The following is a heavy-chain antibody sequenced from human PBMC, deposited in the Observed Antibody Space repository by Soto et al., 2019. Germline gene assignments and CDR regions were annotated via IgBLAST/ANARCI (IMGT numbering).Heavy chain of an antibody. J-gene: IGHJ4*02. CDR3: ARSPHDILTGPDY. V-gene: IGHV4-39*01. Sequence: PSETLSLTCTVSGGSISSSSYYWGWIRQPPGKGLEWIGSIYYSGSTYYNPSLKSRVTISVDTSKNQFSLKPSSVTAADTAVYYCARSPHDILTGPDYWGQGTLVTVSS. CDR2: IYYSGST. D-gene: IGHD3-9*01. CDR1: GGSISSSSYY.